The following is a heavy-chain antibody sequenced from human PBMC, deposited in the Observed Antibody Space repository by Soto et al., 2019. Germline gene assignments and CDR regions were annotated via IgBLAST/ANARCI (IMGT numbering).Heavy chain of an antibody. D-gene: IGHD6-6*01. CDR3: ARDPWAARGYFDY. V-gene: IGHV1-2*04. CDR1: GYTFTGYY. Sequence: QVQLVQSGAEVKKPGASVKVSCKASGYTFTGYYMHWVRQAPGQGLEWMGWINPNSGGTNYAQKFQGWVTMTRDTYISTAYMELSRLRSDDTAVYYCARDPWAARGYFDYWGQGTLVTVSS. CDR2: INPNSGGT. J-gene: IGHJ4*02.